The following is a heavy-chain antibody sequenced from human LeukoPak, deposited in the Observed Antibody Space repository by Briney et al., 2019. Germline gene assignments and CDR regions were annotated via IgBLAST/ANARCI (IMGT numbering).Heavy chain of an antibody. CDR3: ARVGSGSGSYYYLYYYYYYMDV. CDR1: GFTFSSYE. J-gene: IGHJ6*03. CDR2: ISSSGSTI. Sequence: PGGSLRLSCAASGFTFSSYEMNWVRQAPGKGREWVSYISSSGSTIYYADSVKGRFTISRDNAKNSLYLQMNSLRAEDTAAYYCARVGSGSGSYYYLYYYYYYMDVWGKGTTVTISS. V-gene: IGHV3-48*03. D-gene: IGHD3-10*01.